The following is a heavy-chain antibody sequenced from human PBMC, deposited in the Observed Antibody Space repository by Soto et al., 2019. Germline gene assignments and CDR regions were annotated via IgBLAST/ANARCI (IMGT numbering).Heavy chain of an antibody. D-gene: IGHD3-3*02. Sequence: SETLSLTCAVYGGSFSGYYWSWIRQPPGKGLEWIGEINHSGSTNYNPSLKSRVTISVDTSKNQFSLKLSSVTAADTAVYYCATQELEAGYFHHWGQGTLVTVSS. CDR1: GGSFSGYY. J-gene: IGHJ1*01. V-gene: IGHV4-34*01. CDR2: INHSGST. CDR3: ATQELEAGYFHH.